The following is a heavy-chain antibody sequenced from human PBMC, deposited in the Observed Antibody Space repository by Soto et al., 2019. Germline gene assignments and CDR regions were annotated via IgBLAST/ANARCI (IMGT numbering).Heavy chain of an antibody. CDR2: ISGSGGST. D-gene: IGHD3-10*01. CDR1: GFNFGNYA. Sequence: GGSLRLSCAASGFNFGNYAMSWVSQAPGKGLEWVSAISGSGGSTYYADSVKGRFTISRDNSKNTLYLQMNSLRAEDTAVYYCAKRHPVRGVRYFDYWGQGTLVTVSS. V-gene: IGHV3-23*01. CDR3: AKRHPVRGVRYFDY. J-gene: IGHJ4*02.